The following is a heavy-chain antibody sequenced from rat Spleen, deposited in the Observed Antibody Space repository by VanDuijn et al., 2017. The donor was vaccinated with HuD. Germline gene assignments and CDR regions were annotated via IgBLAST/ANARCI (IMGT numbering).Heavy chain of an antibody. CDR2: ISTGGGNT. D-gene: IGHD4-1*01. J-gene: IGHJ2*01. V-gene: IGHV5-25*01. CDR3: ARHPYGDDISYDFAY. CDR1: GFTFSSFA. Sequence: EVQLVESGGGLVQPGRSLKLSCAASGFTFSSFAMAWVRQAPKKGLEWVASISTGGGNTYYRDSVKGRFTISRDNAKSTLYLQMSSLRSEDTATYYCARHPYGDDISYDFAYWGQGVMVTVSS.